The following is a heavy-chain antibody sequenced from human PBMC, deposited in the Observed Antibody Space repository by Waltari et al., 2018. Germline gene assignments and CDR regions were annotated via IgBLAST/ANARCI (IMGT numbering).Heavy chain of an antibody. CDR2: INSDGRST. V-gene: IGHV3-74*01. J-gene: IGHJ6*02. Sequence: EVQLVESGGGLVQPGGSLRLSCAASGFTFSSYWMPWVRQAPGKGLVWVSRINSDGRSTSYADSVKGRCTISRDNAKNTLYLQMNSLRAEDTAVYYCARDCSGGSCSREYYYYGMDVWGQGTTVTVSS. CDR1: GFTFSSYW. D-gene: IGHD2-15*01. CDR3: ARDCSGGSCSREYYYYGMDV.